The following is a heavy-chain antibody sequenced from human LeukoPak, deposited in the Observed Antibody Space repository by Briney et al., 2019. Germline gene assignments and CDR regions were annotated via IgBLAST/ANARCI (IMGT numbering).Heavy chain of an antibody. CDR3: ARDRPPQLVRPFDY. Sequence: ASVKVSCKASGYIFTGYYMHWVRQAPGQGLEWMGWINPNSGGTNYAHKFQGRVTMTRDTSISTAYMELTRLRSDDTAVYYCARDRPPQLVRPFDYWGQGTLVTVSS. J-gene: IGHJ4*02. D-gene: IGHD6-13*01. CDR1: GYIFTGYY. CDR2: INPNSGGT. V-gene: IGHV1-2*07.